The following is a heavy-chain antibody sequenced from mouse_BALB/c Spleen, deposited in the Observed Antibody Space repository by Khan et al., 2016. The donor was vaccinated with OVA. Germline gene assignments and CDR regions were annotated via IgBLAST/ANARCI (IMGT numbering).Heavy chain of an antibody. D-gene: IGHD2-1*01. CDR2: ISSAAAYT. Sequence: EVELVESGGGLVEPGGSLTLSCAASGFTFSSFVMSWVRQTPEKRLEWVATISSAAAYTYYPDSIKGRFTISRDNAKNTLYLNMNSLRSDATAIYYCTNGNYGWFAYWGLGTLVTVST. V-gene: IGHV5-9-3*01. CDR1: GFTFSSFV. CDR3: TNGNYGWFAY. J-gene: IGHJ3*01.